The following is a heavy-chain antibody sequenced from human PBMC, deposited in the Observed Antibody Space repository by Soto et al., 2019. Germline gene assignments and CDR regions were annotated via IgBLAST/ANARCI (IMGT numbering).Heavy chain of an antibody. D-gene: IGHD3-16*01. V-gene: IGHV6-1*01. Sequence: SQTPSLTCAISGDSVSDNSSAWNCIRQSPARGLECLGSTYYSSKWYNNYAVSVKSRITVTPDTSKNQVSLHLNSVTPEDTAVYYFAREFPYYVSRDSYLDYWGQGALVTVSS. CDR1: GDSVSDNSSA. J-gene: IGHJ4*02. CDR2: TYYSSKWYN. CDR3: AREFPYYVSRDSYLDY.